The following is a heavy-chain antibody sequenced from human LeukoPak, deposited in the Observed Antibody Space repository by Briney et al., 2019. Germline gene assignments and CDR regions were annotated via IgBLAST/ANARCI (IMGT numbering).Heavy chain of an antibody. CDR1: GGSISSSSYY. D-gene: IGHD3-9*01. V-gene: IGHV4-39*07. CDR3: ARESYDILTGYYIDY. Sequence: SETLSLTCTVSGGSISSSSYYWGWIRQPPGKGLEWIGSIYYSGSTNYNPSLKSRVTISVDTSKNQFSLKLSSVTAADTAVYYCARESYDILTGYYIDYWGQGTLVTVSS. CDR2: IYYSGST. J-gene: IGHJ4*02.